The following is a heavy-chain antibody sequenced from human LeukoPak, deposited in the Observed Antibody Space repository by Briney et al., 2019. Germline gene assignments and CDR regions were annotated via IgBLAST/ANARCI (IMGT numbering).Heavy chain of an antibody. CDR1: GFTFSSYW. CDR3: AREGATVTTEYYYYYYMDV. Sequence: GGSLRLSCAVSGFTFSSYWMHWVRQAPGKGLEWASGINWNGGSTGYADSVKGRFTISRDNAKNSLYLQMNSLRAEDTAVYYCAREGATVTTEYYYYYYMDVWGKGTTVTISS. D-gene: IGHD4-17*01. CDR2: INWNGGST. J-gene: IGHJ6*03. V-gene: IGHV3-20*04.